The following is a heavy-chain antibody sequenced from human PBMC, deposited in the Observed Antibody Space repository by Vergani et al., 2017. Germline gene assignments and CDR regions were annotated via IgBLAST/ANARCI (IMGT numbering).Heavy chain of an antibody. V-gene: IGHV3-21*01. D-gene: IGHD6-13*01. CDR3: AKYPPYGSSRVGMDG. Sequence: EVQLVESGGGLVKPGGSLRLSCAASGFTFSSYSMNWVRQAPGKGLEWVSSISSSSSYIYYADSVKGRFTISRDNAKNSLYLQMNSLRAEDTAVYYCAKYPPYGSSRVGMDGWDKGTTVTVSS. J-gene: IGHJ6*04. CDR1: GFTFSSYS. CDR2: ISSSSSYI.